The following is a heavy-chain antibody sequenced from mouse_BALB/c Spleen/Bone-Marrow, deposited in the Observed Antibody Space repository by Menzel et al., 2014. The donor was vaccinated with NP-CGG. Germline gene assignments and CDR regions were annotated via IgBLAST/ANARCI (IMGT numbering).Heavy chain of an antibody. V-gene: IGHV14-3*02. CDR3: ARYRYYGSSYAMDY. CDR1: GFNIKDTY. J-gene: IGHJ4*01. CDR2: IDPANGST. D-gene: IGHD1-1*01. Sequence: EVQLVESGAELVKPGASVKLSCTASGFNIKDTYMHWVKQRPEQGLEWIGRIDPANGSTKYDPKFQGKATITADTSSNTAYLHLSRLTSEDTAVYYCARYRYYGSSYAMDYWGQGTSVTVSS.